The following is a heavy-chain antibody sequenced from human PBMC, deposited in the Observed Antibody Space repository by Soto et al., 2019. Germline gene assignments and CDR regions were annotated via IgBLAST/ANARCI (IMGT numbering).Heavy chain of an antibody. CDR1: GYTFTGYY. Sequence: QVQLVQSGAEVKKPGASVKVSCKASGYTFTGYYLHWVRQAPGQGLEWMGWINPNNGGTNSAQKVQGRVTRTRDTSISTAYMELTRLRSDDTAVYYCARMNIVVAVAASFDCWGQGTLVTVSP. CDR3: ARMNIVVAVAASFDC. D-gene: IGHD2-15*01. J-gene: IGHJ4*02. V-gene: IGHV1-2*02. CDR2: INPNNGGT.